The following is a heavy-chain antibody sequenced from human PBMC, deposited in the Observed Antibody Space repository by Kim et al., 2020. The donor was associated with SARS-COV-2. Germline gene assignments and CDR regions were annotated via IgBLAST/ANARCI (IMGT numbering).Heavy chain of an antibody. CDR1: GFTFSSYE. CDR2: ISSSGSTI. D-gene: IGHD2-2*01. CDR3: ARAGSLRVVPAATHFDY. Sequence: GGSLRLSCAASGFTFSSYEMNWVRQAPGKGLEWVSYISSSGSTIYYADSVKGRFTISRDNAKNSLYLQMNSLRAEDTAVYYCARAGSLRVVPAATHFDYWGQGTLVTVSS. V-gene: IGHV3-48*03. J-gene: IGHJ4*02.